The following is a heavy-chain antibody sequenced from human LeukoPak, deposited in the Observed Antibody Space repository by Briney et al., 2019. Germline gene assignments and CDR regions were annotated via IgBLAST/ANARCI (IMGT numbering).Heavy chain of an antibody. J-gene: IGHJ4*02. V-gene: IGHV4-34*01. CDR2: INHSGST. D-gene: IGHD6-6*01. CDR1: GGSFSGYY. Sequence: SETLSLTCAVYGGSFSGYYWSWIRQPPGKGLEWIGEINHSGSTNYNPSLKSRVTISVDTSKNQFSLKLSSVTAADTAVYYCAIASSSSLECWGQGTLVTVSS. CDR3: AIASSSSLEC.